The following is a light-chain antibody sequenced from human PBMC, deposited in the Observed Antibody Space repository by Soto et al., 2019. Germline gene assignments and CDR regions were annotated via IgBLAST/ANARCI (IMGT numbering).Light chain of an antibody. CDR3: CSYAARVV. CDR1: SSDVGGYNY. J-gene: IGLJ2*01. CDR2: DVS. Sequence: QSVLTQPRSVSGSPGQSVTISCTGTSSDVGGYNYVSWYQQHPGKAPKLMIYDVSKRPSGVPDRFSGSKSGNTASLTISGLQAEDEADYYCCSYAARVVFGGGTKVTVL. V-gene: IGLV2-11*01.